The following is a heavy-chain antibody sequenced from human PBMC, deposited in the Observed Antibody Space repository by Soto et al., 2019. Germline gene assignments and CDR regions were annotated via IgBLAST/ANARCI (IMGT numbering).Heavy chain of an antibody. J-gene: IGHJ6*03. CDR2: IYYSGST. V-gene: IGHV4-31*03. D-gene: IGHD1-7*01. Sequence: TSETLCLTSTVSGGTIGSGGDYWSWIRQHPGKGLEWIGYIYYSGSTYYNPSLKSRVTISVDTSKNQFSLRLSSVTAADTAVYYCARGAGTTFDYYYYYMDVWGQGTTVTVSS. CDR1: GGTIGSGGDY. CDR3: ARGAGTTFDYYYYYMDV.